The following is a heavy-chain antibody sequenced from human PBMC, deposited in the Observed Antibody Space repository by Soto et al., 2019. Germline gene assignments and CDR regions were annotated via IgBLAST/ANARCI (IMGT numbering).Heavy chain of an antibody. J-gene: IGHJ4*02. V-gene: IGHV1-3*01. CDR1: GYNFPNYA. CDR3: ARGDYYDIHDY. D-gene: IGHD3-22*01. CDR2: INAGNGNT. Sequence: GASVKVSCKASGYNFPNYAIHWVRQAPGQRLEWMGWINAGNGNTKYSQKFQGRVTITRDTSASTAYMELSSLRSEDTAVYYCARGDYYDIHDYWGQGTLVTVSS.